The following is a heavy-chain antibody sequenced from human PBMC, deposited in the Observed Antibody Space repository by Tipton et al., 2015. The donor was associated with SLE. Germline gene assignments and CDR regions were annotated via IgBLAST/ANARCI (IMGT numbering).Heavy chain of an antibody. CDR1: GGSINSYY. D-gene: IGHD2-15*01. J-gene: IGHJ4*02. CDR2: IYYSGST. V-gene: IGHV4-59*12. CDR3: ASQNGEGYCSGGSCPGD. Sequence: LRLSCTVSGGSINSYYWSWIRQPPGKGLEWIGYIYYSGSTNYKPSLKSRVTISVDTSKNQFSLKLSSVTAADTAVYYCASQNGEGYCSGGSCPGDWGQGTLVTVSS.